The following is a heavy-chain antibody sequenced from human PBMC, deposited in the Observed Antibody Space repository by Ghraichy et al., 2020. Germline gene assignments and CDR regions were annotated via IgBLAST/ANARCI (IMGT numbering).Heavy chain of an antibody. V-gene: IGHV4-59*01. Sequence: SETLSLTCTVSGGSISSNYWNWIRQPPGKGLEWIGYVYYSGSTDYNPSLKSRVTISLDTSKNHFSLDLTSVTAADTAVYYCAGGFYDSRGHSAPFDYWGQGTLVTVSS. J-gene: IGHJ4*02. CDR1: GGSISSNY. CDR2: VYYSGST. D-gene: IGHD3-22*01. CDR3: AGGFYDSRGHSAPFDY.